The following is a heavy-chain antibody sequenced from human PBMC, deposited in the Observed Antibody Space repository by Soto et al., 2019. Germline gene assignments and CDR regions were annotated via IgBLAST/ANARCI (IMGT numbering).Heavy chain of an antibody. V-gene: IGHV1-69*01. CDR1: GVTFSSYA. CDR2: IIPIFGTA. D-gene: IGHD4-4*01. J-gene: IGHJ5*02. Sequence: QVQLVQSGAEVKKPGSSVKVSCKASGVTFSSYAISWVRQAPGQGLEWMGGIIPIFGTANYAQNFQGRVTITADESTSTADRELSSLRSEDTAVYYCALRTFGNYVGGWFDPWGQGTLVTVAS. CDR3: ALRTFGNYVGGWFDP.